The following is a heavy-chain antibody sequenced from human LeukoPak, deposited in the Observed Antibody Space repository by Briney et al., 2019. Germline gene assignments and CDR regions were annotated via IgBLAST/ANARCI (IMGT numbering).Heavy chain of an antibody. CDR2: IYYSGST. CDR3: ARHSDYGDYKDDRFFDY. J-gene: IGHJ4*02. V-gene: IGHV4-59*08. D-gene: IGHD4-17*01. Sequence: SETLSLTCTVSGGSISSYYWSWIRQPAGKGLEWIGYIYYSGSTNYNPSLKSRVTISVDTSKNQFSLKLSSVTAADTAVYYCARHSDYGDYKDDRFFDYWGQGTLVTVSS. CDR1: GGSISSYY.